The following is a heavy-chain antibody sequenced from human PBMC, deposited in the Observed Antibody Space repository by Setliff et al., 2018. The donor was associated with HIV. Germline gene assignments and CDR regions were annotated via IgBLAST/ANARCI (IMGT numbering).Heavy chain of an antibody. J-gene: IGHJ4*02. CDR1: GFTFSSYA. Sequence: LRLSCASSGFTFSSYAMTWVRQAPGKGLECVAVISGSGGDTYYADSVKGRFVISREKSKSTLYLQMNSLRAEDTAVYYCAKKTAAYTSGSWLHYWGQGTLVTVS. D-gene: IGHD3-10*01. V-gene: IGHV3-23*01. CDR3: AKKTAAYTSGSWLHY. CDR2: ISGSGGDT.